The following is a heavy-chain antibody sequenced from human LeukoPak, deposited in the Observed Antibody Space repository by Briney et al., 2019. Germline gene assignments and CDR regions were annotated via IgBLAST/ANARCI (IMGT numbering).Heavy chain of an antibody. CDR3: AKNYYDSSGYLAFAFDI. CDR2: IIPILGIA. CDR1: GGTFRSYA. D-gene: IGHD3-22*01. V-gene: IGHV1-69*04. J-gene: IGHJ3*02. Sequence: SVKVSFKASGGTFRSYAISWVRQAPGQGLEWMGRIIPILGIANYAQKFQGRVTITADQSTSTAYMELSSLRSEDTAVYYCAKNYYDSSGYLAFAFDIWGQGTMVTVSS.